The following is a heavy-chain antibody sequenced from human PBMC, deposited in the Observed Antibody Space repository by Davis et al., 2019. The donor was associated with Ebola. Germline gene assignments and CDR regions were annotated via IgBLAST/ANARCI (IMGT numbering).Heavy chain of an antibody. CDR1: GFTFSNYW. CDR2: IKEDGSGK. V-gene: IGHV3-7*03. Sequence: GESLKISCTASGFTFSNYWMAWGRQAPGKGLEWVAHIKEDGSGKDYVDSVKGRFTISRDNAKNSVYLQMNSLGVEDTAVYYCVRDGWGSLFDYWGQGTLVTVSS. CDR3: VRDGWGSLFDY. J-gene: IGHJ4*02. D-gene: IGHD7-27*01.